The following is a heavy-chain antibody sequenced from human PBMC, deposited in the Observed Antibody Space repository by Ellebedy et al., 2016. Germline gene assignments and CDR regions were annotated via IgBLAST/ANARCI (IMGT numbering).Heavy chain of an antibody. CDR1: GYSFTSYW. J-gene: IGHJ4*02. CDR2: IDPSDSYT. D-gene: IGHD3-9*01. CDR3: ARLGRNYDILTGYFDY. Sequence: GESLKISXKGSGYSFTSYWISWVRQMPGKGLEWMGRIDPSDSYTNYSPSFQGHVTISADKSISTAYLQWSSLKASDTAMYYCARLGRNYDILTGYFDYWGQGTLVTVSS. V-gene: IGHV5-10-1*01.